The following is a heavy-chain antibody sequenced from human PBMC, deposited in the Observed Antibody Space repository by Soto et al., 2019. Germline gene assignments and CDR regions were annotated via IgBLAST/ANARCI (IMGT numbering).Heavy chain of an antibody. Sequence: SETLSLTCTVSGGSISSSSYYWGWIRQPPGKGLEWIGSIYYSGSTYYNPSLKSRVTISVDTSKNQFSLKLSSVTAADTAVYYCARPYSSGWYYWFDPWGQGTLVTVSS. D-gene: IGHD6-19*01. V-gene: IGHV4-39*01. J-gene: IGHJ5*02. CDR2: IYYSGST. CDR3: ARPYSSGWYYWFDP. CDR1: GGSISSSSYY.